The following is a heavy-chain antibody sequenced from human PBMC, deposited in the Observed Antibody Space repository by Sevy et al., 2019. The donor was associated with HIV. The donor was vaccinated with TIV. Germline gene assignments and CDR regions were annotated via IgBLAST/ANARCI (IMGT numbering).Heavy chain of an antibody. D-gene: IGHD6-19*01. Sequence: GGSLRLSCVASGFTFNRYSMNWVRQTPGKGLEWISYITNNGDTIYYAYSVKGRFTISRDNAKNSLYLQMNSLRDEDTAVYYCAREDSSGWYSPGDFDYWGQGTLVTVSS. CDR2: ITNNGDTI. CDR1: GFTFNRYS. J-gene: IGHJ4*02. CDR3: AREDSSGWYSPGDFDY. V-gene: IGHV3-48*02.